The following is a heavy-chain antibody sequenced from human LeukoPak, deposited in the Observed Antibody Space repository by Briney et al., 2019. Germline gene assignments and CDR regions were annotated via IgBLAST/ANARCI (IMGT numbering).Heavy chain of an antibody. Sequence: SETLSLTCTVSGGSISSGSYYWSWIRQPAGKGLEWIGRIYTSGSTNYNPSLKSRVTISVDTSKNQFSLKLSSVTAADTAVYYCARIHSSSFYYYYYVDVWGKGTTVTVSS. D-gene: IGHD6-6*01. CDR1: GGSISSGSYY. CDR3: ARIHSSSFYYYYYVDV. CDR2: IYTSGST. J-gene: IGHJ6*03. V-gene: IGHV4-61*02.